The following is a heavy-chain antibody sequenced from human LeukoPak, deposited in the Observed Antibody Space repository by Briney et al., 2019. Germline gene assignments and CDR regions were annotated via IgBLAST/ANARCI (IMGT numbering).Heavy chain of an antibody. CDR3: ARDHTHYSSWYVDWFDP. CDR1: GYTFTSYA. V-gene: IGHV1-3*01. D-gene: IGHD6-13*01. CDR2: INAGNGNT. J-gene: IGHJ5*02. Sequence: GASVKVSCKASGYTFTSYAMHWVRQAPGQRLEWMGWINAGNGNTKYSQKFQGRVTITRDTSASTAYMELSSLRSEDTAVYYCARDHTHYSSWYVDWFDPWGQGTLVTVSS.